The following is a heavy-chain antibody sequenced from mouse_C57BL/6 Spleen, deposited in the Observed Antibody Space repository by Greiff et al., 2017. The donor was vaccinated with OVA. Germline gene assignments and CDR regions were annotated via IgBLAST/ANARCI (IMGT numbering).Heavy chain of an antibody. D-gene: IGHD4-1*01. J-gene: IGHJ4*01. Sequence: EVKVVESGGGLVKPGGSLRLSCAASGFTFSDYGMHWVRQAPEKGLEWVAYISSGSSTIYYADTVKGRFTISRDNAKNTLFLQMTSLRSEDTAMYYCARYPLTGTYAMDYWGQGTSVTVSS. CDR2: ISSGSSTI. CDR3: ARYPLTGTYAMDY. V-gene: IGHV5-17*01. CDR1: GFTFSDYG.